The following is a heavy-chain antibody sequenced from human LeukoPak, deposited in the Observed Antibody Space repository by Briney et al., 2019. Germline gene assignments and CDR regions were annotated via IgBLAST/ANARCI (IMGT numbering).Heavy chain of an antibody. Sequence: PGGSLRLSCAASGFTFSSYSMNWVRQAPGKGLEWVSSISSSSSYIYYADSVKGRFTISRDNAKNSLYLQMNSLRAEDTAVYYCARDLGSSNWYADYWGQGTLVTVSS. V-gene: IGHV3-21*01. CDR1: GFTFSSYS. CDR2: ISSSSSYI. D-gene: IGHD6-13*01. J-gene: IGHJ4*02. CDR3: ARDLGSSNWYADY.